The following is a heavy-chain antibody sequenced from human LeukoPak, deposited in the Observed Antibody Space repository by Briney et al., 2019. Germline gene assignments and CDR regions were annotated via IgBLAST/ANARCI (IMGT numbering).Heavy chain of an antibody. CDR2: INSDSGFT. Sequence: ASVNVSCKASGYTFTGYYMNWVRQAPGQGLEWMGWINSDSGFTKYAQKFQGRVTMTRDTSITTVYMDLTRLTSDDTAVYYCARNFDMKGFDPWGQGTLVTVSS. D-gene: IGHD3-9*01. CDR3: ARNFDMKGFDP. CDR1: GYTFTGYY. V-gene: IGHV1-2*02. J-gene: IGHJ5*02.